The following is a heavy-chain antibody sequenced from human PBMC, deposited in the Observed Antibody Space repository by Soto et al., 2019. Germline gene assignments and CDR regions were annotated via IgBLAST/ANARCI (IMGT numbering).Heavy chain of an antibody. CDR1: GFTFTSYA. V-gene: IGHV3-23*01. CDR3: ARGSAYSDYDLEY. J-gene: IGHJ4*02. CDR2: ISGTGGST. D-gene: IGHD4-17*01. Sequence: EVQLLESGGGLVRPGGSLRLSCAASGFTFTSYAMTWVRQAPGKGLEWVSGISGTGGSTYYADSVKGRFTISRDKSKTTLYLHVNSLRAEDTAVYYCARGSAYSDYDLEYWGQGTLVTVSS.